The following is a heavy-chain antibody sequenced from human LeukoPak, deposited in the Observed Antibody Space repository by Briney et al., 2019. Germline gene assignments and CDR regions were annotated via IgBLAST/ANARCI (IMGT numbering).Heavy chain of an antibody. CDR1: GYTFTSYG. CDR3: ARDGETGTTFDY. CDR2: INPNSGGT. Sequence: ASVKVSCKASGYTFTSYGISWVRQAPGQGLEWMGWINPNSGGTNYAQKFQGRVTMTRDTSISTAYMELSRLRSDDTAVYYCARDGETGTTFDYWGQGALVTVSS. D-gene: IGHD1-7*01. V-gene: IGHV1-2*02. J-gene: IGHJ4*02.